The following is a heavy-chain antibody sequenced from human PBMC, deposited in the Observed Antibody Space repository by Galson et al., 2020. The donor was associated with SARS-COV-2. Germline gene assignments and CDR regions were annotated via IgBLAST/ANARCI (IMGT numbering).Heavy chain of an antibody. CDR1: DGPMSSYY. J-gene: IGHJ6*02. Sequence: ETSETLSLTCSVSDGPMSSYYWSWLRQPPGKGLEWIGYISYSASANYNPSLRSRVTISVDLSKNQFSLKVTSVTAADTAVYYCARDPAPLYGDNYYYGMDVWGRGTTVTVSS. V-gene: IGHV4-59*01. CDR3: ARDPAPLYGDNYYYGMDV. D-gene: IGHD4-17*01. CDR2: ISYSASA.